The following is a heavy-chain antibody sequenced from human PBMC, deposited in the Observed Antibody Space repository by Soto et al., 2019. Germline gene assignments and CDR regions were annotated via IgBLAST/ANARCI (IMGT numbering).Heavy chain of an antibody. Sequence: GALRLSCAASGFTFSSYGMHWVRQAPGKGLEWVAVIWYDGSNKYYADSVKGRFTISRDNSKNTLYLQMNSLRAEDTAVYYCARDFRGVIRIYYYYYVDVWGKGTTVTVSS. CDR3: ARDFRGVIRIYYYYYVDV. D-gene: IGHD3-3*01. V-gene: IGHV3-33*01. CDR1: GFTFSSYG. CDR2: IWYDGSNK. J-gene: IGHJ6*03.